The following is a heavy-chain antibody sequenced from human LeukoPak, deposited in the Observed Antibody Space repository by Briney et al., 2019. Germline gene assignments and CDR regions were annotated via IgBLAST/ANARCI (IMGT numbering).Heavy chain of an antibody. V-gene: IGHV4-59*01. CDR2: IYYSGST. Sequence: SETLSLTCTVSGGSISSYYWSWIRQPPGQELEWIGYIYYSGSTNYNPSLKSRVTISVDTSKNQFSLKLSSVTAADTAVYYCARESLGLYYYYGMDVWGQGTTVTVSS. CDR3: ARESLGLYYYYGMDV. CDR1: GGSISSYY. D-gene: IGHD3/OR15-3a*01. J-gene: IGHJ6*02.